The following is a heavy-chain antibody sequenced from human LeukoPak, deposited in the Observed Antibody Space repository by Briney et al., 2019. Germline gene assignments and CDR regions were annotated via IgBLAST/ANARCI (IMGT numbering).Heavy chain of an antibody. CDR3: AKVDQLLLFDY. CDR2: ISYDGSNK. J-gene: IGHJ4*02. D-gene: IGHD2-2*01. V-gene: IGHV3-30-3*01. CDR1: GFTFSSYA. Sequence: GGSLRLSCAASGFTFSSYAMHWVRQAPGKGLEWVAVISYDGSNKYYADSVKGRFTISRDNSKNTLYLQMNSLRAEDTAVYYCAKVDQLLLFDYWGQGTLVTVSS.